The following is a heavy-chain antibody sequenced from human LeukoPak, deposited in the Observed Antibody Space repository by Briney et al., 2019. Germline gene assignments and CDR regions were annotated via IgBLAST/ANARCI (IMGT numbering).Heavy chain of an antibody. CDR3: ARYYDSSGTPDY. V-gene: IGHV4-30-4*01. J-gene: IGHJ4*02. CDR2: IYYSGST. CDR1: GGSISSGDYY. D-gene: IGHD3-22*01. Sequence: SQTLSLTCTVSGGSISSGDYYWSWIRQPPGKGLEWIGYIYYSGSTYYNPSLKSRVTISVDTSENQFSLKLSSVTAADTAVYYCARYYDSSGTPDYWGQGTLVTVSS.